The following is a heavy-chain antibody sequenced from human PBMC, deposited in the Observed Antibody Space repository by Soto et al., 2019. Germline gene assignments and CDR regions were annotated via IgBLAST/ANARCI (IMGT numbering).Heavy chain of an antibody. J-gene: IGHJ6*02. CDR3: ARGRKGIAARPYYYYGMDV. CDR2: IIPIFGTA. Sequence: SVKLRNKASGGPFISYAIIWVRQAPGQGLEWMGGIIPIFGTANYAQKFQCRVTITADKSTSTAYMELSSLRSEDTAVYYCARGRKGIAARPYYYYGMDVWGQGTTVTVSS. D-gene: IGHD6-6*01. CDR1: GGPFISYA. V-gene: IGHV1-69*06.